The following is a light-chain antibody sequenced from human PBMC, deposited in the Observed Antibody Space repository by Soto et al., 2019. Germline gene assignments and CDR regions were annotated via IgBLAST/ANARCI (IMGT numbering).Light chain of an antibody. J-gene: IGLJ1*01. CDR3: SSYTTSSTRV. CDR1: SSDVGIYNY. CDR2: EVS. Sequence: LTQPASVSWSPGQSIAISCTGSSSDVGIYNYVSWYQQHPGKVPKLIIYEVSNRPSGVSNRFSGSKSGNTASLTISGLQAEDEADYYCSSYTTSSTRVFGTGTKVTVL. V-gene: IGLV2-14*01.